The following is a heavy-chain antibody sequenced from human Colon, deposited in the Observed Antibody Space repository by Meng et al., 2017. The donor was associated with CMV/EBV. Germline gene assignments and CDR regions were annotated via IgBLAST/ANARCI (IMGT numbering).Heavy chain of an antibody. Sequence: GESLKISCAASGFTFRTFWMHWVRQVPGRGPVWVSRVNSDGSNTPYADSARGRFTISRDNAKNTLYLQMSGLRAEDTAIYYCAGSESSSKFDYWGQGTLVTVSS. CDR1: GFTFRTFW. CDR2: VNSDGSNT. V-gene: IGHV3-74*01. J-gene: IGHJ4*02. D-gene: IGHD6-6*01. CDR3: AGSESSSKFDY.